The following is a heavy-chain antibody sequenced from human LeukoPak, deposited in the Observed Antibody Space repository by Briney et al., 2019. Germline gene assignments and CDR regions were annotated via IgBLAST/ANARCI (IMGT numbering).Heavy chain of an antibody. Sequence: SETLSLTCTVSGGSISIYYWSWIRQPPGKGLEWIGYIHYSGNTNYNPSLKSRVTISVDTSKNQFSLKLSSVTPADTAVYYCARHQGWLQWEYWGQGTLVTVSS. D-gene: IGHD5-24*01. CDR3: ARHQGWLQWEY. CDR1: GGSISIYY. CDR2: IHYSGNT. J-gene: IGHJ4*02. V-gene: IGHV4-59*08.